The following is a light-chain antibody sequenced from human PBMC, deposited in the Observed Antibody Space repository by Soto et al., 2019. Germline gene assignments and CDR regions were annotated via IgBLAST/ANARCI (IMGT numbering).Light chain of an antibody. CDR1: QAIHSY. J-gene: IGKJ4*01. CDR2: ATS. CDR3: QQYFDVPFT. V-gene: IGKV1-39*01. Sequence: DIQMTQSPSSLSASVGDGVTITCRASQAIHSYLNWYQQKPGKAPNLLIFATSTLQSGVPSRFSGSGSGTDFTLTISSLEAEDVAFYWCQQYFDVPFTFGGGTKVEI.